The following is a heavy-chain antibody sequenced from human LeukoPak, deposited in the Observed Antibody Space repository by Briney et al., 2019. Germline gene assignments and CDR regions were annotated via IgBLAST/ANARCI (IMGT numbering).Heavy chain of an antibody. J-gene: IGHJ5*02. D-gene: IGHD6-19*01. Sequence: PSETLSLTCAVYGGSFSGYYWSWIRQPPGKGLEWIGEINHSGSTNYNPSLKSRVTISVDTSKNQFSLKLSSVTAAGTAVYYCARSGYSSGWYAPYNWFDPWGQGTLVTVSS. CDR1: GGSFSGYY. CDR3: ARSGYSSGWYAPYNWFDP. V-gene: IGHV4-34*01. CDR2: INHSGST.